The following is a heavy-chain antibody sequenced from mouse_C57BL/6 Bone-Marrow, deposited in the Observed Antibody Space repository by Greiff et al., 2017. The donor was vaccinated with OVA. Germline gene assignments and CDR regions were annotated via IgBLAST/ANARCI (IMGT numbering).Heavy chain of an antibody. CDR2: IYPGSGST. J-gene: IGHJ2*01. D-gene: IGHD3-3*01. CDR1: GYTFTSYW. Sequence: QVQLKQSGAELVKPGASVKMSCKASGYTFTSYWITWVKQRPGQGLEWIGDIYPGSGSTNYNEKFKSKATLTVDTSSSTAYMQLSSLTSEDSAVYYCARRDIYYFDYWGQGTTLTVSS. V-gene: IGHV1-55*01. CDR3: ARRDIYYFDY.